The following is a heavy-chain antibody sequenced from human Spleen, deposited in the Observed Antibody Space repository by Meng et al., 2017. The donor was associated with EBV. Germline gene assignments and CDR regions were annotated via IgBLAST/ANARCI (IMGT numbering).Heavy chain of an antibody. CDR3: ARYHSDSSGPMDY. Sequence: QVERLRSGAEVKKPGSSRKVYGKASGDSSNSFAISWVRKAPGQGLEWMGGITPLLDIANYAQRFRGRVTISADESTSTAYMELSSLRSEDTAMYYCARYHSDSSGPMDYWGQGTQVTVFS. V-gene: IGHV1-69*12. J-gene: IGHJ4*02. D-gene: IGHD3-22*01. CDR2: ITPLLDIA. CDR1: GDSSNSFA.